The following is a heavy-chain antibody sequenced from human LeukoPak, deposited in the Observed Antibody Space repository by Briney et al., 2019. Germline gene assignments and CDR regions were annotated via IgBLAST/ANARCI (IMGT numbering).Heavy chain of an antibody. V-gene: IGHV3-53*01. CDR2: VYSGGST. CDR1: GFIVTSNG. CDR3: ARDSTGYWYFDL. D-gene: IGHD3-3*02. Sequence: GGSLRLSCAASGFIVTSNGMSWVRQAPGKGLEWVSSVYSGGSTYYTDSVKGRFTISRDNSKNTLYLQMNSLRADDTAVYYCARDSTGYWYFDLWGRGTLVSVSS. J-gene: IGHJ2*01.